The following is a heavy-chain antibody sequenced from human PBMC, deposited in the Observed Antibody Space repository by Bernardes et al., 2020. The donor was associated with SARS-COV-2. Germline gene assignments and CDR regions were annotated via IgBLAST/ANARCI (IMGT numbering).Heavy chain of an antibody. Sequence: SETLSLTRAVYGGSFSGYYWSWIRQPPGKGLEWIGEINHSGSTNYNPSLKSRVTISVDTSKNQFSLKLSSVTAADTAVYYCAREYDFWSGYLYYYGMDVWGEGTTVTVSS. CDR2: INHSGST. CDR3: AREYDFWSGYLYYYGMDV. J-gene: IGHJ6*04. V-gene: IGHV4-34*01. CDR1: GGSFSGYY. D-gene: IGHD3-3*01.